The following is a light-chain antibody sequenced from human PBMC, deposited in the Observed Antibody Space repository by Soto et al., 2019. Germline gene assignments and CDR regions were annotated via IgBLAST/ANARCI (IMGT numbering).Light chain of an antibody. CDR2: LNSDGSH. CDR1: SGHSSYA. V-gene: IGLV4-69*01. CDR3: QTWGTGIVV. Sequence: QTVVTQSPSASASLGASVKLTCTLSSGHSSYAIAWHQQQPEKGPRYLMKLNSDGSHSKGDGIPDRFSGSSSGAERYLNISSLQSEDEADYYCQTWGTGIVVFGGGTKLTVL. J-gene: IGLJ2*01.